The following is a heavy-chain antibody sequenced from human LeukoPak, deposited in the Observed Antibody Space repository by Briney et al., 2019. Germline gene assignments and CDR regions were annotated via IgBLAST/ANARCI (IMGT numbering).Heavy chain of an antibody. J-gene: IGHJ4*02. CDR1: GDSISSSSSY. V-gene: IGHV4-61*05. CDR2: IFYSGST. CDR3: ARVSSSWYASFDY. Sequence: SETLSLTCTVSGDSISSSSSYWGWIRQPPGKGLEWIGYIFYSGSTNYNPSLKSRVTISVDTSKNQFSLKLSSVTAADTAVYYCARVSSSWYASFDYWGQGTLVTVSS. D-gene: IGHD6-13*01.